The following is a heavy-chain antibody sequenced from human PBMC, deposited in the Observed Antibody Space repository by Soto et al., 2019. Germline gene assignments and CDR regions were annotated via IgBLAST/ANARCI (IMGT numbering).Heavy chain of an antibody. CDR3: ARSPKVGIAAPSHQAFDI. Sequence: QVQLQESGPGLVKPSGTLSLTCAVSSGSISSSNWWSWVRQPPGKGLEWIGEIYHSGSTNYNPSLKSRVTISVDKSKNQFSLKLSSVTAADTAVYYCARSPKVGIAAPSHQAFDIWGQGTMVTVSS. J-gene: IGHJ3*02. D-gene: IGHD6-6*01. CDR2: IYHSGST. CDR1: SGSISSSNW. V-gene: IGHV4-4*02.